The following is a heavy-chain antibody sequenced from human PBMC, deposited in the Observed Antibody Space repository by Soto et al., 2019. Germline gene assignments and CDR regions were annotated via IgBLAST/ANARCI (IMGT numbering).Heavy chain of an antibody. CDR1: GFNFSTDG. CDR3: AREWGTVVLGAFDL. V-gene: IGHV3-33*01. CDR2: ISYDGSKK. D-gene: IGHD2-15*01. J-gene: IGHJ3*01. Sequence: AGGSLRLSCLASGFNFSTDGMHWARQAQDKGLQWVAVISYDGSKKFYADSVKGRFTISRDNLRNTLYLQMNSLRVEDTAIYYCAREWGTVVLGAFDLWGQGTMVTVSS.